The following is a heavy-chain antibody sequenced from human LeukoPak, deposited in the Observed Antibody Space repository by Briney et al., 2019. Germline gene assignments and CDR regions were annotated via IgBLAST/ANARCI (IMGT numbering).Heavy chain of an antibody. CDR1: GYTFTGYY. CDR3: ATLYGYYDSSGYIDFDY. D-gene: IGHD3-22*01. J-gene: IGHJ4*02. Sequence: ASVKVSCKASGYTFTGYYMHWVRQAPGQGLEWMGWINPNSGGTNYAQKFQGRVNMTRDTSISTVYMELSRLRSDDTAVYYCATLYGYYDSSGYIDFDYWGQGTLVTVSS. V-gene: IGHV1-2*02. CDR2: INPNSGGT.